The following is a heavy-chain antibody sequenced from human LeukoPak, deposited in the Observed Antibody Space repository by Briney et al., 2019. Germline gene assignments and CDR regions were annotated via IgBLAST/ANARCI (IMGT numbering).Heavy chain of an antibody. CDR2: ISSSSSTI. V-gene: IGHV3-48*01. CDR1: GFTFSSYS. D-gene: IGHD3-3*01. Sequence: GGSLRLSCAASGFTFSSYSMNWVRQAPGKGLEWVSYISSSSSTIYYADSVKGRFTISRDNAKNSLYLQMNSLRAEDTAVYYCARDGAITIFGVEPTFDYWGQGNLVTVSS. CDR3: ARDGAITIFGVEPTFDY. J-gene: IGHJ4*02.